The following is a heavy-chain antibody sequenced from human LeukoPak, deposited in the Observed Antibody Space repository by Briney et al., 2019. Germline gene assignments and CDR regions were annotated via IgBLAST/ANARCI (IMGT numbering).Heavy chain of an antibody. Sequence: GRSLRLSCAASGFTFSSYAMHWVRQAPGKGLEWVAVISYDGSNKYYADSVKGRFTISRDSSKNTLYLQMNSLGAEDTAVYYCARDQGGYDPVYYYGMDVWGKGTTVTVSS. CDR2: ISYDGSNK. V-gene: IGHV3-30*04. J-gene: IGHJ6*04. D-gene: IGHD5-12*01. CDR3: ARDQGGYDPVYYYGMDV. CDR1: GFTFSSYA.